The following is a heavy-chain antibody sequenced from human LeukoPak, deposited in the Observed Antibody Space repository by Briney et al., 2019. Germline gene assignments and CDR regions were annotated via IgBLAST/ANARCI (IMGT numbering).Heavy chain of an antibody. CDR3: ARDPIPAYYYDSSGYGVDY. CDR1: GGTFSSYA. Sequence: SVKVSCKASGGTFSSYAIRWVRQAPGQGLEWMGRIIPILGIANYARKFQGRVTITADKSTSTAYMELSSLSSEDTAVYYCARDPIPAYYYDSSGYGVDYWGQGTLVTVS. V-gene: IGHV1-69*04. CDR2: IIPILGIA. D-gene: IGHD3-22*01. J-gene: IGHJ4*02.